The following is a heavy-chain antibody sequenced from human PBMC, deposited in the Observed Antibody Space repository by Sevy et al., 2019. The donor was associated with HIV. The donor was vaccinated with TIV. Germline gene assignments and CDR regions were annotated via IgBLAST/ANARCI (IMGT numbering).Heavy chain of an antibody. V-gene: IGHV3-11*06. CDR3: ARDGVGYGDYVGQFDP. CDR2: ISSSSSYT. CDR1: GFTFSDYY. J-gene: IGHJ5*02. Sequence: GGSLRLSCAASGFTFSDYYMSWIHQAPGKGLEWVSYISSSSSYTNYADSVKGRFTISRDNAKNSLYLQMNSLRAEDTAVYYCARDGVGYGDYVGQFDPWGQGTVVTVSS. D-gene: IGHD4-17*01.